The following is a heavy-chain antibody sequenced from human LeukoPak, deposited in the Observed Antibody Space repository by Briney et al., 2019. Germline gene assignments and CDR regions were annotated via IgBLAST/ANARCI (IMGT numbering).Heavy chain of an antibody. D-gene: IGHD3-10*01. Sequence: AETLSLTCTVSGGSISSSSYFWGWIRQPPGKGLEWIGSIYYSGSTYYNPSLKSRVTISVDTSKNQFSLKLSSVTAADTAVYYCARVKELLWFGELPYYYYYMDVWGKGTTVTISS. V-gene: IGHV4-39*07. J-gene: IGHJ6*03. CDR2: IYYSGST. CDR3: ARVKELLWFGELPYYYYYMDV. CDR1: GGSISSSSYF.